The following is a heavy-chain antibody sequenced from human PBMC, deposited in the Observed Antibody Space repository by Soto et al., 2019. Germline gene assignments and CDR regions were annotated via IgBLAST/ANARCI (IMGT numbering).Heavy chain of an antibody. J-gene: IGHJ6*03. CDR3: SRQASDFWSGKPQYYMDV. V-gene: IGHV3-73*01. CDR1: GFTFSGSA. Sequence: EVQLVESGGGLVQPGGSLKLSCAASGFTFSGSAMHWVRQASGKGLEWVGRIRSKPNNYATAYGASVKGRFTISRDDSKNTAYLQMNSLNTEDTGVYYCSRQASDFWSGKPQYYMDVWGKGTTVTVSS. D-gene: IGHD3-3*01. CDR2: IRSKPNNYAT.